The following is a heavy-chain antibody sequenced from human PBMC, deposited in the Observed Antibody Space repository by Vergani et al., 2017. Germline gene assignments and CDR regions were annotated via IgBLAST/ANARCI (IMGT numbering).Heavy chain of an antibody. Sequence: QVHLVESGGGVVQPGRSLTLSCVASGFSFRGHGMHWVRQAPGKGLEWVAMISHDGDRRDYGDFAKGRFTISRDSSKTVYLQMNSLRVEDTAMYFCAKGTVSSFGDYYYYYMDVWGKGTTVTVSS. J-gene: IGHJ6*03. V-gene: IGHV3-30*18. CDR3: AKGTVSSFGDYYYYYMDV. CDR2: ISHDGDRR. CDR1: GFSFRGHG. D-gene: IGHD3-16*01.